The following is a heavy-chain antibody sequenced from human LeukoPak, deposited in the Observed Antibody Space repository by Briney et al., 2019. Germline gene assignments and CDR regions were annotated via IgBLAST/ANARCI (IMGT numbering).Heavy chain of an antibody. CDR3: TTGVFAGYCSSTSCYYMDV. V-gene: IGHV3-66*01. Sequence: GGSLRLSCVVSGFTVSNNHMSWVRQAPGKGLEWVSVIYNDGSTYYVDSVKGSFTISRDNSKNTLYLQMNTLRAEDTAVYYCTTGVFAGYCSSTSCYYMDVWGKGTTVTVSS. D-gene: IGHD2-2*01. CDR1: GFTVSNNH. CDR2: IYNDGST. J-gene: IGHJ6*03.